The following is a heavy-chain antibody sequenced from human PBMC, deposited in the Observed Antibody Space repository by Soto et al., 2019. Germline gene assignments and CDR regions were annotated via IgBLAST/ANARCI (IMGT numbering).Heavy chain of an antibody. J-gene: IGHJ4*02. CDR2: FDPEDGET. V-gene: IGHV1-24*01. Sequence: ASVKVSCKVSGYTLTVLSMHWVLQAPGKGLEWMGGFDPEDGETIYAQKFQGRVTMTEDTSTDTAYMELSSLRSEDTAVYYCATTRNHIVVVTASTIIQYYFDYWGQGTLVTVS. CDR1: GYTLTVLS. D-gene: IGHD2-21*02. CDR3: ATTRNHIVVVTASTIIQYYFDY.